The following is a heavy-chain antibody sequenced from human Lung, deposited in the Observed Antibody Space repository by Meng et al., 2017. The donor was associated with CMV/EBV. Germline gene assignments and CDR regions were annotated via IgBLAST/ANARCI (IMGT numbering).Heavy chain of an antibody. V-gene: IGHV3-33*06. Sequence: LTCAASGFTFSSYGMHWVRQAPGKGLEWVAVIWYDGSNKYYADSVKGRFTISRDNSKNTLYLQMNSLRAEDTAVYYCAKWIGGSNYYGMDVWGQGTTVTVSS. D-gene: IGHD2-15*01. J-gene: IGHJ6*02. CDR2: IWYDGSNK. CDR3: AKWIGGSNYYGMDV. CDR1: GFTFSSYG.